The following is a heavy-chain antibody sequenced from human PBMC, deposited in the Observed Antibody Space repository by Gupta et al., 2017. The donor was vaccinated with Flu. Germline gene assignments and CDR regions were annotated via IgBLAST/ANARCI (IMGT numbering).Heavy chain of an antibody. D-gene: IGHD3-16*01. V-gene: IGHV4-31*03. Sequence: QVQLQESGPGLVKPSQTLSPTCTVSGGSISRGGYYWRWIRQHPGKGLEWIGYIYYSGSTYYNPSLKSRVTISVDTSKNQFSLKLSSVTAADTAVYYCARVPGITTAYTPDYWGQGTLVTVSS. CDR1: GGSISRGGYY. J-gene: IGHJ4*02. CDR2: IYYSGST. CDR3: ARVPGITTAYTPDY.